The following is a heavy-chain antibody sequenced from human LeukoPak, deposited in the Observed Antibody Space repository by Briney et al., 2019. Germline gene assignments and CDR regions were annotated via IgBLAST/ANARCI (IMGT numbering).Heavy chain of an antibody. CDR1: GLTFSNYA. D-gene: IGHD5-18*01. CDR3: AKGAFPTAMVTPYFDY. V-gene: IGHV3-23*01. CDR2: ISGRGTDT. J-gene: IGHJ4*02. Sequence: GGSLRLSCVASGLTFSNYAMSWVRQAPGKGLQWVSTISGRGTDTYYADSVKGRFIISRDNSNSTLSLQMSSLRAEDTAVYYCAKGAFPTAMVTPYFDYWGQGALVTVSS.